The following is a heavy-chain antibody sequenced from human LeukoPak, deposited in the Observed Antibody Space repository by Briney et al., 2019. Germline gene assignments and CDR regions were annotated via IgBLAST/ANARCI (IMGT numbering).Heavy chain of an antibody. Sequence: PGGSLRLSCAASGFTFSSYAMSWVRQAPGKGLEWVSAISGSGGSTYYADSVKGRCTISRDNSKNTLYLQMNSLRAEDTAVYYCAKTNGYSSGFYDYWGQGTLVTVSS. CDR3: AKTNGYSSGFYDY. J-gene: IGHJ4*02. CDR2: ISGSGGST. V-gene: IGHV3-23*01. CDR1: GFTFSSYA. D-gene: IGHD6-19*01.